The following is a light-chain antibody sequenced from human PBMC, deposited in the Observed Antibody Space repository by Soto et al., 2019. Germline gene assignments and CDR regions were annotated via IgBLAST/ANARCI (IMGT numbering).Light chain of an antibody. J-gene: IGLJ2*01. CDR3: SSYTSNNFVI. CDR1: SSDIGDYNY. CDR2: DVS. Sequence: QSALTQPASVSGSPGQSITISCTGSSSDIGDYNYVSWYKQHPGKAPKLMIYDVSNRPSGVSNRFSGSKSGNTASLTISGLQAEEEADYSCSSYTSNNFVIFGGGTKLTVL. V-gene: IGLV2-14*03.